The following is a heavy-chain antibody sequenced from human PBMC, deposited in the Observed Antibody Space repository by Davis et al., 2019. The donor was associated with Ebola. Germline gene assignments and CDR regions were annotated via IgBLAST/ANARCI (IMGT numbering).Heavy chain of an antibody. D-gene: IGHD3-10*01. CDR1: GSSISSYY. CDR2: IYHSGST. J-gene: IGHJ4*02. V-gene: IGHV4-59*01. Sequence: SETLSLTCTVSGSSISSYYWSWIRQPPGKGLEWIGYIYHSGSTYYNPSLKSRVTISVDTSKNQFSLKLSSVTTADTAVYYCARVWNDYGSGSYYDYWGQGILVTVPS. CDR3: ARVWNDYGSGSYYDY.